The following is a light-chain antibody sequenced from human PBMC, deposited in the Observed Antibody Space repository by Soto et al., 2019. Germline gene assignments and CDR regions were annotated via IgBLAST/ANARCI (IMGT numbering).Light chain of an antibody. V-gene: IGKV1-6*01. CDR1: QGIAKD. CDR3: QQYNSYSPPWT. CDR2: GAS. Sequence: AIQLTQSPSSLSASVGDRVTITCRASQGIAKDLGWYQQKPGKAPRLLIFGASFLQSGVPSRFSGSGSGTDFTLTINGLQPEDFATYYCQQYNSYSPPWTFGQGTKVEIK. J-gene: IGKJ1*01.